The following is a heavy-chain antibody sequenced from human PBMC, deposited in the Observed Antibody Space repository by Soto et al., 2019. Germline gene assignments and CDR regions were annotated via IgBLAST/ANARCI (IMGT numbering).Heavy chain of an antibody. CDR3: ARVDAVGATPSLDY. CDR2: ISSSSIYK. Sequence: GGSLRLSCAASGFTFSSYSMNWVRQAPGKGLEWVSSISSSSIYKYYADSVKGRFTISRDNAKNSLYLQRNSLRAEDTAVYYCARVDAVGATPSLDYWGQGTLVTVSS. J-gene: IGHJ4*02. D-gene: IGHD1-26*01. CDR1: GFTFSSYS. V-gene: IGHV3-21*01.